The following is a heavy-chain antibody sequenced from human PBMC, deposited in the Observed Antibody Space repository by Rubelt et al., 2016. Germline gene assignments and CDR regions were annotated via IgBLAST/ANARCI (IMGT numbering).Heavy chain of an antibody. CDR3: ARLIIATHPDY. V-gene: IGHV4-38-2*02. D-gene: IGHD2-15*01. CDR1: GYSISSGYH. Sequence: QVQLQESGPGLVKPSETLSLTCTVSGYSISSGYHWGWIRQPPGKGLEWIGNIYYSGSTYYNPSLKSRVTISVDTSKNQFPLKLGSVTAADTAVYYCARLIIATHPDYWGQGTLVTVSS. CDR2: IYYSGST. J-gene: IGHJ4*02.